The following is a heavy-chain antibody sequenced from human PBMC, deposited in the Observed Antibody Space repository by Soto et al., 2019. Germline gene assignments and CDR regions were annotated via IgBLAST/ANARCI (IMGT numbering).Heavy chain of an antibody. CDR1: GFTFSSYS. CDR2: ISSSSSYI. CDR3: AREEGAEYILTGYYVYAFDI. D-gene: IGHD3-9*01. J-gene: IGHJ3*02. V-gene: IGHV3-21*01. Sequence: GGSLRLSCAASGFTFSSYSMNWVRQAPGKGLEWVSSISSSSSYIYYADSVKGRFTISRDNAKNSLYLQMNSLRAEDTAVYYCAREEGAEYILTGYYVYAFDIWGQGTMVTVSS.